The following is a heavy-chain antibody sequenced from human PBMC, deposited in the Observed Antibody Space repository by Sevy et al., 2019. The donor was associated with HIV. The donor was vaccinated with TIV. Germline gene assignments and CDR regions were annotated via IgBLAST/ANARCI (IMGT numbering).Heavy chain of an antibody. D-gene: IGHD2-15*01. Sequence: GGSLRLSCVASGFTFSSYEMNWVRQAPGKGLEWVSKISTSGKYTFYADSVEGRVTISRDNTKNSVFLETNNLSVEDTAVYYCLRSGGAYDAGFDPWGQGTLVTVSS. CDR3: LRSGGAYDAGFDP. J-gene: IGHJ5*02. CDR1: GFTFSSYE. V-gene: IGHV3-48*03. CDR2: ISTSGKYT.